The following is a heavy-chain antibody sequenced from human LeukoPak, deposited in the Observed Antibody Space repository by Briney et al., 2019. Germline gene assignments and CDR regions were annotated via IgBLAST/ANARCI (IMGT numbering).Heavy chain of an antibody. V-gene: IGHV4-39*07. CDR2: IYYSGST. D-gene: IGHD5-12*01. Sequence: SETLSLTCTVSGGSISSSSYYWGWIPQPPGKGLEWIGSIYYSGSTYYNPSLKSRVTISVDTSKNQFSLKLSSVTAADTAVYYCASSVDPNGDLDYWGQGTLVTVSS. CDR1: GGSISSSSYY. J-gene: IGHJ4*02. CDR3: ASSVDPNGDLDY.